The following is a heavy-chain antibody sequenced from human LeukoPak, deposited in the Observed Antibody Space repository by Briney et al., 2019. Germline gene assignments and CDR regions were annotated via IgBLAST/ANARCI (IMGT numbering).Heavy chain of an antibody. CDR3: ARRSDILTGYVYYFDY. V-gene: IGHV4-59*08. CDR1: GGSISSYY. J-gene: IGHJ4*02. Sequence: SETLSLTCTVSGGSISSYYWSWIRQPPGKGLEWIGYIYYSGGTNYNPSLKSRVTISVDTSKNQFSLKLSSVTAADTAVYYCARRSDILTGYVYYFDYWGQGTLVTVSS. D-gene: IGHD3-9*01. CDR2: IYYSGGT.